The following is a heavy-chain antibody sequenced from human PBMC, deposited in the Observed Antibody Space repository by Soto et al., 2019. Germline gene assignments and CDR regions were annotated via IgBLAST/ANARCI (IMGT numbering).Heavy chain of an antibody. CDR2: INAGNGNT. V-gene: IGHV1-3*01. D-gene: IGHD3-9*01. J-gene: IGHJ3*02. CDR3: ARTYYDILTGPLGAFDI. Sequence: ASVKVSCKASGYTFTSYAMHWVRQAPGQRLEWMGWINAGNGNTKYSQKFQGRVTITRDTSASTAYMELSSLRSEDTAVYYCARTYYDILTGPLGAFDIRGQGTMVTVSS. CDR1: GYTFTSYA.